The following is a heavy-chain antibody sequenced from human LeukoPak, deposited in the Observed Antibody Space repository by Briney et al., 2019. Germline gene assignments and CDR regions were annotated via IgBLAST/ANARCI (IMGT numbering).Heavy chain of an antibody. Sequence: GGSLRLSCAASGFTFSSYGMHWVRQAPGKGLEWVAFIRYDGSNKYYADSVKGRFTISRDNSKNTLYLQMNSLRAEDTALYYCARDLIPVIVAPHAFDIWGQGTMVTVSS. CDR3: ARDLIPVIVAPHAFDI. V-gene: IGHV3-30*02. CDR2: IRYDGSNK. J-gene: IGHJ3*02. D-gene: IGHD3-22*01. CDR1: GFTFSSYG.